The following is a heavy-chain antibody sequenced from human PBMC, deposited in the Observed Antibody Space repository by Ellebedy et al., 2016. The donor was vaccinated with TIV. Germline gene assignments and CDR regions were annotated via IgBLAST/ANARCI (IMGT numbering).Heavy chain of an antibody. CDR1: GGSFSGYY. J-gene: IGHJ6*02. CDR2: INHSGST. D-gene: IGHD3-10*01. V-gene: IGHV4-34*01. Sequence: SETLSLXCAVYGGSFSGYYWSWIRQPPGKGLEWIGEINHSGSTNYNPSLKSRVTISVDTSKNQFSLKLSSVTAADTAVYYCARDYYGSGRDYYYGMDVWGQGTTVTVSS. CDR3: ARDYYGSGRDYYYGMDV.